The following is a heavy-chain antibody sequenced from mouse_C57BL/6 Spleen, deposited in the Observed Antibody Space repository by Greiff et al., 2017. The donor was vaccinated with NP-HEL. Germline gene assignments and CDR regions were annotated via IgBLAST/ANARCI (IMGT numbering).Heavy chain of an antibody. Sequence: EVQLQESGGGLVKPGGSLKLSCAASGFTFSDYGMHWVRQAPEKGLEWVAYISSGSSTIYYADTVKGRFTISRDNAKNTLFLQMTSLRSEDTAMYYCARGSTTVVASGYFDVWGTGTTVTVSS. CDR2: ISSGSSTI. CDR1: GFTFSDYG. CDR3: ARGSTTVVASGYFDV. V-gene: IGHV5-17*01. J-gene: IGHJ1*03. D-gene: IGHD1-1*01.